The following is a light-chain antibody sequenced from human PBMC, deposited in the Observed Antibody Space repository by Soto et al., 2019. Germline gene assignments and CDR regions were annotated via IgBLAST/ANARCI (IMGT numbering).Light chain of an antibody. Sequence: QSVLTQPASVSGSPGQSITISCTATISDVYDYKYVSWYQQHPGKAPKLIIYEVTHRPSGVSSRFSGSKSDNTASLTISWLQAEDEADYYCSSFTPYSLGVFGGGTKVTVL. CDR3: SSFTPYSLGV. CDR1: ISDVYDYKY. J-gene: IGLJ3*02. CDR2: EVT. V-gene: IGLV2-14*01.